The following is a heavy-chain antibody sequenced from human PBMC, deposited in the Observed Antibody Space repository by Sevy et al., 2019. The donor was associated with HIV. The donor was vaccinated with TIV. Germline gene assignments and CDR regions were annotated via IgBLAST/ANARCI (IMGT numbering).Heavy chain of an antibody. J-gene: IGHJ5*01. V-gene: IGHV3-7*01. CDR3: VRVVWDVLVVPAATPSPWLDS. CDR1: GFAFSNYY. Sequence: GGSLRLSCAASGFAFSNYYAMHWVRQAPGKGLEWVASIDPRGEERDHLDSLKGRFTISRDNAKNSLYLEMHSLKGEDTALYYCVRVVWDVLVVPAATPSPWLDSWGQGTLVTVSS. CDR2: IDPRGEER. D-gene: IGHD3-16*02.